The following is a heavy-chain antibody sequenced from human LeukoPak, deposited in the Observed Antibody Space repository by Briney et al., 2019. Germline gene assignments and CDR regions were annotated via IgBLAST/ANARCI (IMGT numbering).Heavy chain of an antibody. D-gene: IGHD3-22*01. CDR3: ARAEGYYDSSGNDAFDI. CDR2: IWYDGSNK. J-gene: IGHJ3*02. V-gene: IGHV3-33*01. Sequence: GGSLRLSCAASGFTFSSYGMHWVRQAPGKGLEWVAVIWYDGSNKYYADSVKGRFTISRDNSKNTLYLRMNSLRAEDTAVYYCARAEGYYDSSGNDAFDIWGQGTMVTVSS. CDR1: GFTFSSYG.